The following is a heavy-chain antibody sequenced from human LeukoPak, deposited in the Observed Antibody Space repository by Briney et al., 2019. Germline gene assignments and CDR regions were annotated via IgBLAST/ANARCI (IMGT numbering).Heavy chain of an antibody. D-gene: IGHD2-15*01. CDR2: IYYSGIT. Sequence: SETLSLTCTVSDGSISSSGYYWSWIRQPPGMGLEWIGTIYYSGITHYNPSLKSRVTISVATSKNQFSLKLTSVTAADTAGYYCARHHDGGPKLRLDFWGLGVLVTVSS. CDR3: ARHHDGGPKLRLDF. CDR1: DGSISSSGYY. V-gene: IGHV4-39*01. J-gene: IGHJ4*02.